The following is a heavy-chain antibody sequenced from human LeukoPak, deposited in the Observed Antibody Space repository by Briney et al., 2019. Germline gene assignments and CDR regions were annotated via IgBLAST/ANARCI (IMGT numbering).Heavy chain of an antibody. V-gene: IGHV4-59*01. Sequence: SETLSLTCSVSDGSINSYYWSWIRQPPGKGLEWIGYIYYSGSTYYNPSLKSRITISVDTSKNQFSLKLSSVTAADTAVYYCARVGVRFWEAFDIWGQGTLVTVSS. D-gene: IGHD3-3*01. CDR1: DGSINSYY. CDR3: ARVGVRFWEAFDI. J-gene: IGHJ3*02. CDR2: IYYSGST.